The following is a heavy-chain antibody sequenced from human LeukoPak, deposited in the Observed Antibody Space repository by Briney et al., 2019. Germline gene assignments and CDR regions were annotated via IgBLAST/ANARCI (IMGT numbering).Heavy chain of an antibody. D-gene: IGHD1-26*01. V-gene: IGHV4-30-4*08. CDR3: ARHLSGSSWFDP. CDR2: MHYTGNT. CDR1: GDSSTSGDYY. J-gene: IGHJ5*02. Sequence: NSSETLSLXCTVSGDSSTSGDYYWTWSRQPPGKGPEWVAYMHYTGNTYYNSSLKSRLTISVDTSKNQFSLRLSFVTAADTAMYYCARHLSGSSWFDPWGQGTLVTVSS.